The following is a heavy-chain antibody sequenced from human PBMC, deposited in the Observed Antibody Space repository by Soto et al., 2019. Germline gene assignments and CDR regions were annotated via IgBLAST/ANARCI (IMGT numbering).Heavy chain of an antibody. Sequence: PSATLSLTCIVSGGSINNYYWSWIRQVPGKGLEWIGEINSSGSTNYNPSLKSRVTISVDTSKNQFSLKLSSVTAADTAVYYCARPYYYDSSGPDAFDIWGQGTMVTVS. CDR3: ARPYYYDSSGPDAFDI. V-gene: IGHV4-59*12. J-gene: IGHJ3*02. D-gene: IGHD3-22*01. CDR1: GGSINNYY. CDR2: INSSGST.